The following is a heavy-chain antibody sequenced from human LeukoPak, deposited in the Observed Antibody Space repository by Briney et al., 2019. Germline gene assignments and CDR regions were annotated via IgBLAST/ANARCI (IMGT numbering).Heavy chain of an antibody. Sequence: VASVKVSCKASGYTFTSYGISWVRQAPGQGLEWMGWISAYNGNTSYAQKFQGRVTMTRDMSTSTVYMELSSLRSEDTAVYYCARTNIYYDSSGSKYYFDYWGQGTLVTVSS. D-gene: IGHD3-22*01. CDR3: ARTNIYYDSSGSKYYFDY. J-gene: IGHJ4*02. V-gene: IGHV1-18*01. CDR1: GYTFTSYG. CDR2: ISAYNGNT.